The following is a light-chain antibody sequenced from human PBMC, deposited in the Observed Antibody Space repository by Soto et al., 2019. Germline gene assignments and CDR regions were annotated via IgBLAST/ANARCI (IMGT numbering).Light chain of an antibody. CDR2: AAS. Sequence: DIQLTQSPSFLSASVGDRVTITCRASQGFSNSLAWYQQKPGNAPKLLIYAASTLQSGVPSRFSGSGSGTEFTLPISSLQPEDFANYYCQQPDSYPCTFGQGTKLEIK. V-gene: IGKV1-9*01. CDR1: QGFSNS. CDR3: QQPDSYPCT. J-gene: IGKJ2*02.